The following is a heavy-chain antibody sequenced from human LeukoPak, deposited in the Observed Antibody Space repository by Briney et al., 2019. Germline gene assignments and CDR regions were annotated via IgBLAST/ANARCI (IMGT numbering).Heavy chain of an antibody. D-gene: IGHD6-13*01. J-gene: IGHJ3*02. CDR2: IYHSGST. V-gene: IGHV4-4*02. CDR3: ARVRSIAAAGTSFDAFDI. Sequence: SGTLSLTCAVSGGSISSSNWWSWVRQPPGKGLEWIGEIYHSGSTNYNPSLKSRVTISVDKSKNQFSLKLSSVTAADTAVYYCARVRSIAAAGTSFDAFDIWGQGTMVTVSS. CDR1: GGSISSSNW.